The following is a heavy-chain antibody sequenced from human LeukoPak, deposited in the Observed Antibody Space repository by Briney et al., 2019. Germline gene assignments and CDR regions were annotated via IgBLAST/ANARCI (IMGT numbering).Heavy chain of an antibody. J-gene: IGHJ4*02. V-gene: IGHV1-3*04. Sequence: ASVKVSCKASGYIFTSYPIHWVRQAPGQRLEWMGWINTGNGNTKYSQKFEGRVTVTRDTSATAAYMELSSLRSEDTAVYYCARDRAMAGYWGQGTLVTVSS. CDR3: ARDRAMAGY. D-gene: IGHD5-18*01. CDR2: INTGNGNT. CDR1: GYIFTSYP.